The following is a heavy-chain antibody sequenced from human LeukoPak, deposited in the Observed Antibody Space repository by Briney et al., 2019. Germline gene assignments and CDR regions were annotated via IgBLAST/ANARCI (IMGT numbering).Heavy chain of an antibody. D-gene: IGHD6-13*01. CDR1: GGSFSGYY. V-gene: IGHV4-34*01. J-gene: IGHJ5*02. Sequence: KPSETLSLTCAVYGGSFSGYYWSWICQPPGKGLEWIGEINHSGSTNYNPSLKSRVTISVDTSKNQFSLKLSSVTAADTAVYYCARGRPGYSSSWSPLLNRNWFDPWGQGTLVTVSS. CDR2: INHSGST. CDR3: ARGRPGYSSSWSPLLNRNWFDP.